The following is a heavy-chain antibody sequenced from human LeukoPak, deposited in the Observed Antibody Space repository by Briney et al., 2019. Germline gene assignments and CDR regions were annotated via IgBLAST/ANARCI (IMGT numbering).Heavy chain of an antibody. V-gene: IGHV1-8*01. D-gene: IGHD2-2*01. Sequence: ASVKVSCKASGYTFSSHDIYWVRQAPGQGLEWMGWMNLNSGDTYYAENFQGRFSITSDTSKSTTYMDLASLAPEDTAVYYCARVPVPAPRRGLYFDYWGQGTLITVSS. CDR3: ARVPVPAPRRGLYFDY. CDR2: MNLNSGDT. J-gene: IGHJ4*02. CDR1: GYTFSSHD.